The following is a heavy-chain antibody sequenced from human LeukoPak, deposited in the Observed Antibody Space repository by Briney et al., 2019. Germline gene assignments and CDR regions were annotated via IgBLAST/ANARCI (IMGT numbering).Heavy chain of an antibody. CDR2: ISRAGDRT. D-gene: IGHD3-16*01. CDR3: ARGEFFAFDV. CDR1: GFIFSSYD. J-gene: IGHJ3*01. Sequence: QAGGSLRLSCVGSGFIFSSYDMGWVRQAPGKGLEWVSSISRAGDRTYYEDSVKGRFTFSRDNSRNTMYLQMNSLRAEDTAVYYCARGEFFAFDVWGQGTVVTVSS. V-gene: IGHV3-23*01.